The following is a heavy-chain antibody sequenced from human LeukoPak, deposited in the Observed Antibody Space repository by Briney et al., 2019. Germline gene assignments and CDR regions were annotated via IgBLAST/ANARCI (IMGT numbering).Heavy chain of an antibody. V-gene: IGHV4-61*05. CDR1: GGSISSSSYY. Sequence: AATLSLTCTVSGGSISSSSYYWGWIRQPPGKGLEWIGYKAYRGSTNYNPSLKSPVTISVDTSKNQFSLKLTSVTAADTAVYYCARGLTYYFDSSGYYVTLAFDIWGQGTMATLPS. J-gene: IGHJ3*02. CDR3: ARGLTYYFDSSGYYVTLAFDI. D-gene: IGHD3-22*01. CDR2: KAYRGST.